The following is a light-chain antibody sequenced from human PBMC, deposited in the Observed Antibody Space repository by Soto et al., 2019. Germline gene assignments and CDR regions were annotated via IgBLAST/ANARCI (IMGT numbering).Light chain of an antibody. J-gene: IGLJ1*01. CDR2: EVS. CDR1: SSDVGSYNY. CDR3: TSYTNSTYV. Sequence: QSALTQPASVSGSPGQSITISCTGTSSDVGSYNYVSWYQQHPGKAPKLMIFEVSNRPSGVSNRFSGSKSGNTASLTISGLQAEDEADYYCTSYTNSTYVFGTGTKVTVL. V-gene: IGLV2-14*01.